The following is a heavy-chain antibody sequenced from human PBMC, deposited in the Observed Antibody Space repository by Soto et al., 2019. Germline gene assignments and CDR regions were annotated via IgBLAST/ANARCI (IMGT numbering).Heavy chain of an antibody. V-gene: IGHV3-23*01. CDR2: ISGSGGST. CDR3: AKDLGDFPWYFDY. J-gene: IGHJ4*02. D-gene: IGHD3-16*01. Sequence: EVQLLESGGGLVQPGGSLRLSCAASGFTFSSYAMGWVRQAPGKGLEWVSAISGSGGSTYYADSVKGRFTISRDNSKNTLYLQMNSLRAEDTAVYYYAKDLGDFPWYFDYWGKGTLVTVSS. CDR1: GFTFSSYA.